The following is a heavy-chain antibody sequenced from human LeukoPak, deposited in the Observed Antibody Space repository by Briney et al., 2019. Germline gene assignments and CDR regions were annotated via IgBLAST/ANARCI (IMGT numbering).Heavy chain of an antibody. CDR1: GLTFSSAW. J-gene: IGHJ3*01. D-gene: IGHD3-16*02. CDR2: INTDGSGT. V-gene: IGHV3-74*01. CDR3: ARDMQLST. Sequence: PGGSLRLSCAAAGLTFSSAWMHWVRQVPGKGLVWVSRINTDGSGTSYADSIMGRFTISRDNAKNTLYLQMNSLRAEDTAIYYCARDMQLSTWGLGTMVTVSS.